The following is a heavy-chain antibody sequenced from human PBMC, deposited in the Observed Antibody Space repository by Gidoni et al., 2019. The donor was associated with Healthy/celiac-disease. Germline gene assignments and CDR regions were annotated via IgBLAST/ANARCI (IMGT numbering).Heavy chain of an antibody. D-gene: IGHD5-12*01. J-gene: IGHJ6*03. CDR1: GFTFSSYA. CDR2: ISGSGGST. CDR3: AKAISGREGWLQGYYYYMDV. Sequence: EVQLLESGGGLVQPGGSLRLSCAASGFTFSSYAMRWVRQSSGKGLECVSAISGSGGSTYYEDSVKGRFTISRDNSKNTLYLQMNSLRAEDTAVYYCAKAISGREGWLQGYYYYMDVWGKGTTVTVSS. V-gene: IGHV3-23*01.